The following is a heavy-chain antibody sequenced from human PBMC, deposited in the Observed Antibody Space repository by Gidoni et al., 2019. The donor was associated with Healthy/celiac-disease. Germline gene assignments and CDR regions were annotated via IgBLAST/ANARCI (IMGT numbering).Heavy chain of an antibody. Sequence: QLQLQGSGPGLVQPSETLSLTCTVSGGSLSSSSYYWGWIRQPPGKGLEWIGSIYYSWSTYYNPSLKSRVTISVDTSKNQFSLKLSSVPAADTAVYYCATHLATDYYYGMDVWGQGTTVTVSS. CDR2: IYYSWST. CDR1: GGSLSSSSYY. D-gene: IGHD3-3*02. CDR3: ATHLATDYYYGMDV. J-gene: IGHJ6*02. V-gene: IGHV4-39*01.